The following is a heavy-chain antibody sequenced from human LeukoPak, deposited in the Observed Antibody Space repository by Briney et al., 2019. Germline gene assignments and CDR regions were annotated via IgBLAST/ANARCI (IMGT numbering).Heavy chain of an antibody. V-gene: IGHV3-23*01. CDR3: PKPEDSRSSFYYYYGMDV. D-gene: IGHD6-6*01. CDR1: GFTFSSYA. Sequence: GGSLRLSCAASGFTFSSYAMSWVRQPPGKGLEWVSVISGSGGSTYYADSVKGRFTISRDNSKNTLFLQMNSLRDEDTAVHYFPKPEDSRSSFYYYYGMDVWGQGTTVTVSS. CDR2: ISGSGGST. J-gene: IGHJ6*02.